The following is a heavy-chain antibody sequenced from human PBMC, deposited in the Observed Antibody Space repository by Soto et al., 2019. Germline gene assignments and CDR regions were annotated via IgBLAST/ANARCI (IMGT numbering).Heavy chain of an antibody. V-gene: IGHV3-72*01. D-gene: IGHD2-2*02. CDR1: GFTFSDHY. CDR2: IRNRGQSHIA. Sequence: EVQLVESGGGLVQPGGSLRLSCAASGFTFSDHYMDWVRQAPGKGLEWVGRIRNRGQSHIADYAASVKGRFTMSRDDSENSLHLQMNSLKTEXXXXYYCARDTYTALDYWGQGTLVTVSS. CDR3: ARDTYTALDY. J-gene: IGHJ4*02.